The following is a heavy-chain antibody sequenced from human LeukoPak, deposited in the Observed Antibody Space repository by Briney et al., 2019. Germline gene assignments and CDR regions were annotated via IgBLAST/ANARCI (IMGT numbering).Heavy chain of an antibody. CDR3: ARVLPGRIAAAGTEYYYGMDV. Sequence: PSETLSLTCALSLGSFSGYYWSWIRQPPGKGLEWIGEINHSGSTNYNPSLKSRVTISVDTSKNQFSLKLSSVTAADTAVYYCARVLPGRIAAAGTEYYYGMDVWGQGTTVTVSS. CDR1: LGSFSGYY. D-gene: IGHD6-13*01. V-gene: IGHV4-34*01. CDR2: INHSGST. J-gene: IGHJ6*02.